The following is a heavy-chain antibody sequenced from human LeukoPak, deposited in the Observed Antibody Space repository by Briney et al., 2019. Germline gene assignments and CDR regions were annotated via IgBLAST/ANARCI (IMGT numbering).Heavy chain of an antibody. J-gene: IGHJ5*01. Sequence: PGGSLRLSCAASGLTFDLYAMSWVRQAPGKGLEWVSSVSSSADSAYYADSEKRRFTISRENSNSTLFLQMSSLRAEDTAMYYCAKNPLYDSSGYFSPTFDSWGQGTLVAVSS. CDR2: VSSSADSA. CDR1: GLTFDLYA. D-gene: IGHD3-22*01. CDR3: AKNPLYDSSGYFSPTFDS. V-gene: IGHV3-23*01.